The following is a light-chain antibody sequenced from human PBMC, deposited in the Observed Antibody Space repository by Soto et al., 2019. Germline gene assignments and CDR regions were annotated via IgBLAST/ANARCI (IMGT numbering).Light chain of an antibody. V-gene: IGKV1-17*01. J-gene: IGKJ1*01. CDR3: QHYNSYSEA. CDR1: QGIRND. Sequence: DIQMTQSPSSLSASVVDRVTITCLASQGIRNDLGWYQQKPGKAPKCLIYKASTLKSGVPSRFSGSGSGTEFTLTISSLQPDDFATYYCQHYNSYSEAFGQGTKVDI. CDR2: KAS.